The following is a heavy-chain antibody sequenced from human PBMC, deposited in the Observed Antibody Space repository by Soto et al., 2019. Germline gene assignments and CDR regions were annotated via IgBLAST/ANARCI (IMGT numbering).Heavy chain of an antibody. V-gene: IGHV4-59*01. D-gene: IGHD3-10*01. J-gene: IGHJ5*02. CDR3: ARVGREPYGSGSYTWFDP. Sequence: LSLTCTVSGGSISGFSWSWIRQPPGKGPEWIGYIYYSGSTNYNPSLKSRATISVDTSKNQFSLKLSSVTAADTAVYYCARVGREPYGSGSYTWFDPWGQGTLVTVSS. CDR2: IYYSGST. CDR1: GGSISGFS.